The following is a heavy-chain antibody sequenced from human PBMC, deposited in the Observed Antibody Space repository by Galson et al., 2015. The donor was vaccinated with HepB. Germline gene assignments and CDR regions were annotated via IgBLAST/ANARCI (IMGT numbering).Heavy chain of an antibody. V-gene: IGHV1-69*13. CDR2: IIPIFGTA. CDR3: ARGSSSSSYYYYYMDV. D-gene: IGHD6-6*01. Sequence: SVKVSCKASGGTFSSYAISWVRQAPGQGLEWMGGIIPIFGTANYAQKFQGRVTITADESTSTAYMELSSLRSEDTAVYYCARGSSSSSYYYYYMDVWGKGITVTVSS. CDR1: GGTFSSYA. J-gene: IGHJ6*03.